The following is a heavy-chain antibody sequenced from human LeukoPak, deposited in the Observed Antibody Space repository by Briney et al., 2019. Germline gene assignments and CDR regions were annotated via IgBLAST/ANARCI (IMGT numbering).Heavy chain of an antibody. V-gene: IGHV3-30*18. Sequence: GGSLRLSCAASGFTFSSYGMHWVRQAPGKGLEWVAVISYDGSNKYYADSVKGRFTISRDNSKNTLYLQMNSLRAEDTAVYYCAKDLAYEITSGAFDIWGQGTMVTVSS. J-gene: IGHJ3*02. D-gene: IGHD3-9*01. CDR2: ISYDGSNK. CDR3: AKDLAYEITSGAFDI. CDR1: GFTFSSYG.